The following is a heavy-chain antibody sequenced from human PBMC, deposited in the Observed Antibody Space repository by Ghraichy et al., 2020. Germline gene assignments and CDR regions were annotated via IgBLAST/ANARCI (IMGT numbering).Heavy chain of an antibody. J-gene: IGHJ6*02. CDR3: ARVPPEGSSSGMDV. D-gene: IGHD1-14*01. CDR1: GFFVTTYY. CDR2: ISGGGGT. V-gene: IGHV3-53*01. Sequence: GGSLRLSCAASGFFVTTYYMNWVRQAPGKGLECVSLISGGGGTHYADSVKGRFTISRDNSKNTVSLQMNNLRADDTAVYYCARVPPEGSSSGMDVWGPGTTVTVSS.